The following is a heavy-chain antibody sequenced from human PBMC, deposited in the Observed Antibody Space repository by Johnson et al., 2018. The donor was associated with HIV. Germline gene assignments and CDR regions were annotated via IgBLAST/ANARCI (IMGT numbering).Heavy chain of an antibody. V-gene: IGHV3-11*04. J-gene: IGHJ3*02. CDR3: ASSIPPYSSSSVAFDI. CDR1: GFTFSDYY. D-gene: IGHD6-6*01. Sequence: QVQLVESGGGVVQPGGSLRLSCAASGFTFSDYYMSWIRQAPGKGLEWISYISSSGSPIYYADSVKGRFTISRDNAKNSLYLQMNSLRAEDTAVYYCASSIPPYSSSSVAFDIWGQGTMVTVSS. CDR2: ISSSGSPI.